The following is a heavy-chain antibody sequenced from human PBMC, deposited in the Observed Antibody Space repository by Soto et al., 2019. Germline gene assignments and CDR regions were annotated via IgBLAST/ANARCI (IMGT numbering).Heavy chain of an antibody. V-gene: IGHV1-69*13. D-gene: IGHD6-6*01. J-gene: IGHJ4*02. CDR3: ARCSSSWYYFDY. Sequence: SVKVSCKASGGTFSSYAISWVRQAPGQGLEWMGGIIPIFGTANYAQKFQGRVTITADESTSTAYMELSSLRSEDTAVYYCARCSSSWYYFDYWGQGTLVTVSS. CDR1: GGTFSSYA. CDR2: IIPIFGTA.